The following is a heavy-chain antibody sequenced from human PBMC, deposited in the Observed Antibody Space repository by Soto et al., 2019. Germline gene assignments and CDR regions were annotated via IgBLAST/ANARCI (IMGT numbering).Heavy chain of an antibody. Sequence: LSLTCAVSVGSISSGGYSWSWIRQPPEKGLEWIGYIYHSGNTYYSPSLKSRVTISIDRSRNHFSLKLNSLTAADTAVYYCARFRGVIYGFDPWGQGTLVTVSS. CDR2: IYHSGNT. CDR1: VGSISSGGYS. J-gene: IGHJ5*02. V-gene: IGHV4-30-2*01. D-gene: IGHD3-10*01. CDR3: ARFRGVIYGFDP.